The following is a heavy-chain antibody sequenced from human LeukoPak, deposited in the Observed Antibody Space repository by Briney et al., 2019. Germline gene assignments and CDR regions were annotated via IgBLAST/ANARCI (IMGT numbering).Heavy chain of an antibody. J-gene: IGHJ5*02. CDR2: MNPNSGNT. CDR1: GYTFTSYD. D-gene: IGHD2-15*01. V-gene: IGHV1-8*03. CDR3: ARRVVVAATVNWFDP. Sequence: ASVKVSCKASGYTFTSYDINWVRQATGQGLEWMGWMNPNSGNTGYAQKFQGRVTITRNTSISTAYMELSSLRSEDTAVYYCARRVVVAATVNWFDPWGQGTLVTVSS.